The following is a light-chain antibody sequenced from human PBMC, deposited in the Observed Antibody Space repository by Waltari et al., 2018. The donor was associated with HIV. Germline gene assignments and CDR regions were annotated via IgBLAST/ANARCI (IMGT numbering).Light chain of an antibody. Sequence: QSVLTQSPSLSEAPGQSVTISCSGSDSNIGSHAVTVYQQFPGKPPRLLVYNDDLILSGVSDRLSASKSGTSASLAINDLQSEHESHYYCAAWDDGLNGVIFGGGTKVTVL. CDR2: NDD. CDR1: DSNIGSHA. J-gene: IGLJ2*01. V-gene: IGLV1-36*01. CDR3: AAWDDGLNGVI.